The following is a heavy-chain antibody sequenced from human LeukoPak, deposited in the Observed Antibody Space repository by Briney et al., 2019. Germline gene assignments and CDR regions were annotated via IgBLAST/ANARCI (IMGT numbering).Heavy chain of an antibody. CDR2: INPSGGST. D-gene: IGHD5-12*01. J-gene: IGHJ5*02. Sequence: ASVKVSCKASGYTFTSYYMHWVRQAPGQGLEWMGIINPSGGSTSYAQKFQGRVTITADESTSTAYMELSSLRSEDTAVYYCVSGYDGWFDPWGQGTLVTVSS. V-gene: IGHV1-46*01. CDR3: VSGYDGWFDP. CDR1: GYTFTSYY.